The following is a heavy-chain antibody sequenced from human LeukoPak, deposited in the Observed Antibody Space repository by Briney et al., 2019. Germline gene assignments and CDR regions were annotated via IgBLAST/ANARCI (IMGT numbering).Heavy chain of an antibody. V-gene: IGHV3-23*01. J-gene: IGHJ4*02. CDR3: ARGHSGWYDY. CDR2: ISGSGGST. CDR1: GFTFSSYG. D-gene: IGHD6-19*01. Sequence: PGGSLRLSCAASGFTFSSYGLSWVRQAPGEGLEWVSAISGSGGSTYYADSVKGRFTISRDNSKNTLYLQMNSLRAEDTAVYYCARGHSGWYDYWGQGTLVTVSS.